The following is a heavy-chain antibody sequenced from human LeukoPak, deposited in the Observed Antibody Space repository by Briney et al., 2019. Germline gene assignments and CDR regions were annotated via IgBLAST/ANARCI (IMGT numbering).Heavy chain of an antibody. CDR2: ISYDGSTK. CDR1: GFTFSSYA. CDR3: ARDREDCSNLREYYYYMDV. V-gene: IGHV3-30-3*01. Sequence: GGSLRLSCAASGFTFSSYALNWVRQAPGKGLEWVAVISYDGSTKYYADSVKGRFTISRDNSKNTLYLQMNSLRADDTAVYYCARDREDCSNLREYYYYMDVWGKGTTVTVSS. D-gene: IGHD4-11*01. J-gene: IGHJ6*03.